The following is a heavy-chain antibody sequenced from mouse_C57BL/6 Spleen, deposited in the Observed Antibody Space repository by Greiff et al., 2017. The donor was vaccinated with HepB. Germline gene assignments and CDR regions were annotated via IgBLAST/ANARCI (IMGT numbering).Heavy chain of an antibody. CDR2: IRNKANGYTT. Sequence: EVKLVESGGGLVQPGGSLSLSCAASGFTFTDYYMSWVRQPPGKALEWLGFIRNKANGYTTEYSASVKGRFTISRDKSQSILYLQMNALRAEDSATYDCARHGSSDYFDYWGQGTTLTVSS. CDR3: ARHGSSDYFDY. CDR1: GFTFTDYY. J-gene: IGHJ2*01. D-gene: IGHD1-1*01. V-gene: IGHV7-3*01.